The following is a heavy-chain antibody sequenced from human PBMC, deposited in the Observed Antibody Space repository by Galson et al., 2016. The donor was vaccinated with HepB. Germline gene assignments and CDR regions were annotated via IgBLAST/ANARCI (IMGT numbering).Heavy chain of an antibody. CDR2: ISSDGSTT. D-gene: IGHD3-16*02. J-gene: IGHJ4*02. V-gene: IGHV3-74*03. Sequence: SLRLSCAASGFTFSTSWMYWVRQAPGKGLVWVSRISSDGSTTEYADSVKGRFTVSRDNAKNTLNLQMNSLRAEDTAIYYCARDHGGGVVVFNSFDYWGQGTLVTVSS. CDR3: ARDHGGGVVVFNSFDY. CDR1: GFTFSTSW.